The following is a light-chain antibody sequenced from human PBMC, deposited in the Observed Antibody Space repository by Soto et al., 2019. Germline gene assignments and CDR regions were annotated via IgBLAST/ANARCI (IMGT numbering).Light chain of an antibody. CDR1: STDVGGYNY. J-gene: IGLJ1*01. V-gene: IGLV2-8*01. CDR3: SSYAGNNIHYV. CDR2: EVS. Sequence: QSVLTQPPSASGSAGQSVTISCTGTSTDVGGYNYVSWYQQHPGKAPKLMIYEVSKRPSGVPDRFSGSNSGNTASLTVSGLQAEDEADYYCSSYAGNNIHYVFGTGTKLTVL.